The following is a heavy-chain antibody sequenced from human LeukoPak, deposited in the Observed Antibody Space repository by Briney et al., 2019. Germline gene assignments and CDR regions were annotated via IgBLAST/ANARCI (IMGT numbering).Heavy chain of an antibody. CDR3: ARDRVPVAGTALYYYGMDV. J-gene: IGHJ6*02. D-gene: IGHD6-19*01. CDR1: GFTVSSNY. Sequence: GGSLRLSCAASGFTVSSNYVSWVRQAPGKGLEWVSVIYSGGSTYYADSVKGRFTISRHNSKNTLYLQMNSLRAEDTAVYYCARDRVPVAGTALYYYGMDVWGQGTTVTVSS. V-gene: IGHV3-53*04. CDR2: IYSGGST.